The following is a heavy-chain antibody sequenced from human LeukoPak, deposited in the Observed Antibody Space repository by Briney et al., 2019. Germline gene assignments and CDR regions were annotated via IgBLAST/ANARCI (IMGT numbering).Heavy chain of an antibody. CDR3: ASQYDSSGYYYNY. J-gene: IGHJ4*02. Sequence: GGSLRLSCAASGFTLSTYSMNWVRQAPGKGLEWVSYISRSSSTIYYADSVKGRFTISRDNAKNSLYLQMNSLRAEDTAVYYCASQYDSSGYYYNYWGQGTLVTVSS. CDR2: ISRSSSTI. CDR1: GFTLSTYS. D-gene: IGHD3-22*01. V-gene: IGHV3-48*01.